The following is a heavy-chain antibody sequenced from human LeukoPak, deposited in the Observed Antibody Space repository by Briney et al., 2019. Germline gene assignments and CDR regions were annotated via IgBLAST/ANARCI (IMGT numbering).Heavy chain of an antibody. V-gene: IGHV1-69*13. CDR2: IIPIFGTA. CDR1: GGTFSSYA. Sequence: ASVKVSCKASGGTFSSYAISWVRQAPGQGLEWMGGIIPIFGTANYAQKFQGRVTITADESTSTAHMELSSLRSEDTAVYYCARARYDFWSGYFDYWGQGTLVTVSS. D-gene: IGHD3-3*01. CDR3: ARARYDFWSGYFDY. J-gene: IGHJ4*02.